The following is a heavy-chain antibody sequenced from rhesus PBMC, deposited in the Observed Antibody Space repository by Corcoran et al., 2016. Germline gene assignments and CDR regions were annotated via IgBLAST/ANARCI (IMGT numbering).Heavy chain of an antibody. D-gene: IGHD6-25*01. J-gene: IGHJ4*01. Sequence: QLQLQESGPGLVKPSETLSVTCAVSGGSISSSYWSWIRQAPGKGLEWIGYIYGSASSTDNHPSLQSRVPLAVDTSNPHLSLKLRSVTTADTAVDSCPRSTGGSAAAGHDYWGQGVLVTVSS. CDR3: PRSTGGSAAAGHDY. CDR2: IYGSASST. CDR1: GGSISSSY. V-gene: IGHV4-169*01.